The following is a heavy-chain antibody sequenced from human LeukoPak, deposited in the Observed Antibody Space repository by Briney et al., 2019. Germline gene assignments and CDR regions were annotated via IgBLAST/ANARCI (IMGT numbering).Heavy chain of an antibody. D-gene: IGHD5-24*01. CDR3: ARGRDGYSFDY. V-gene: IGHV3-21*01. CDR2: ISSSSYI. Sequence: GGSLRLSCAASGFTFSSYSMNWVRQAPGKGLEWVSSISSSSYIYYADSVKGRFTISRDNAKNSLYLQMNSLRAEDTAVYYCARGRDGYSFDYWGQGTLVTVSS. J-gene: IGHJ4*02. CDR1: GFTFSSYS.